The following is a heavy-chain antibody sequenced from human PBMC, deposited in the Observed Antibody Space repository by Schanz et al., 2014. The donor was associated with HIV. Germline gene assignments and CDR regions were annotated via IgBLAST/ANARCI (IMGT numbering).Heavy chain of an antibody. CDR3: ARGGLRWHPEWLDY. CDR2: ITPDGSVT. J-gene: IGHJ4*02. Sequence: EVQLVESGGGLIKPGESLRLSCVTSGFTFGTKWMYWVRQGPGKGLAWVSYITPDGSVTYADSVKGRFTISRDNSKNTLYLQMNSLRAEDTAVYYCARGGLRWHPEWLDYWGQGTLVTVSS. CDR1: GFTFGTKW. V-gene: IGHV3-74*01. D-gene: IGHD4-17*01.